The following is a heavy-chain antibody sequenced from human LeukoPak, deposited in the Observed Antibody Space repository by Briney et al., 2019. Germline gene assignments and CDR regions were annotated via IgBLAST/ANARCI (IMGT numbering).Heavy chain of an antibody. CDR3: ARNKIFGVVIMDYFDY. CDR1: GFTFSSYW. J-gene: IGHJ4*02. CDR2: IKQDGSEK. Sequence: GGSLRLSCAASGFTFSSYWMSWVRQAPGKGLEWVATIKQDGSEKYYVDSVKGRFTISRDNAKISLYLQMNSLRAEDTAVYYCARNKIFGVVIMDYFDYWGQGTLVTVSS. V-gene: IGHV3-7*01. D-gene: IGHD3-3*01.